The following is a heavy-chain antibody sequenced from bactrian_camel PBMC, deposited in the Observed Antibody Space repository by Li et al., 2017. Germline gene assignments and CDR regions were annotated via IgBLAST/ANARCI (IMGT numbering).Heavy chain of an antibody. V-gene: IGHV3S26*01. CDR1: GYSYSPYC. J-gene: IGHJ6*01. CDR3: AASCIQIGRSWPYFGY. CDR2: IDVDGST. Sequence: VQLVESGGGSVQPGGSLRLSCVASGYSYSPYCMAWLRQAPGKEREGVAAIDVDGSTRYAVSVKGRFTIFKDDANNTLYLVMTNLKPEDTAMYICAASCIQIGRSWPYFGYYGQGTQVTVS. D-gene: IGHD2*01.